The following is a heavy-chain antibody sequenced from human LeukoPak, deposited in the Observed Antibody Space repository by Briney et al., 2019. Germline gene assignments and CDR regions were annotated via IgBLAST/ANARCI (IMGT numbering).Heavy chain of an antibody. CDR3: ARSTTLDY. D-gene: IGHD1-1*01. J-gene: IGHJ4*02. V-gene: IGHV4-39*07. CDR2: IYYSGST. Sequence: SETLSLTCTVSGGSISSYYWGWIRQPPGKGLEWIGSIYYSGSTYYNPSLKSRVTISVDTSKNQFSLKLSSVTAADTALYCCARSTTLDYWGQGTLVTVSS. CDR1: GGSISSYY.